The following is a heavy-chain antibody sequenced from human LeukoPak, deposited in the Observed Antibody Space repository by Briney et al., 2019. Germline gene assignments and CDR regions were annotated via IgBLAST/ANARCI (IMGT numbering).Heavy chain of an antibody. D-gene: IGHD5-24*01. CDR1: GITFRDHE. CDR2: INSFGSI. CDR3: ANSLSGIWAPDDGH. J-gene: IGHJ4*02. V-gene: IGHV3-69-1*02. Sequence: GGSLRLSCAASGITFRDHEVNWTRQAPGKGLEWVSHINSFGSIYYTDSVKGRFIIYRDNAKNLVFLQMNSLRGEDTAVYYCANSLSGIWAPDDGHWGQGTLVTVSS.